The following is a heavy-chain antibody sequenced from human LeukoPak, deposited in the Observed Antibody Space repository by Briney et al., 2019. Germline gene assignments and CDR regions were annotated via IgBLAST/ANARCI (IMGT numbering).Heavy chain of an antibody. V-gene: IGHV1-69*06. CDR3: AREEQQLDY. CDR2: IIHIFGTA. CDR1: GGTFSSYS. Sequence: ASVKVSCKASGGTFSSYSISWVRPAPGQGLEWMGGIIHIFGTANYAQKFQGRVTITAEKSTSTAYMELSSLRSDDTAVYYCAREEQQLDYWGQGTLVTVSS. J-gene: IGHJ4*02. D-gene: IGHD6-13*01.